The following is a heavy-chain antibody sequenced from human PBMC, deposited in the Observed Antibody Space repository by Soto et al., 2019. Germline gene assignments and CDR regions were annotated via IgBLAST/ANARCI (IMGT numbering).Heavy chain of an antibody. CDR2: ISYDGSNK. CDR1: GFTFRSYA. D-gene: IGHD6-19*01. J-gene: IGHJ6*02. V-gene: IGHV3-30-3*01. Sequence: GGSLKLSCAASGFTFRSYAMHGVRQAPGKGLEWVAVISYDGSNKSSAASVKGRFTISRDNSKNTLYLQMNSLRAEDTAVYYCARDLRGDCGYSSGWYPSACHYYGMGVWGQGTTVTVSS. CDR3: ARDLRGDCGYSSGWYPSACHYYGMGV.